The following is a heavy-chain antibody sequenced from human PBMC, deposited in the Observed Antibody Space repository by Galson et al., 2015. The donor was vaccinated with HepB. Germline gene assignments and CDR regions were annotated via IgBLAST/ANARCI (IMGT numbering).Heavy chain of an antibody. J-gene: IGHJ4*02. CDR1: GFTYPYYG. CDR2: DGHSGD. V-gene: IGHV3-33*01. CDR3: ARDRHPWHIDY. Sequence: SLRLSCAASGFTYPYYGFHWVRQAPGKGLEWLAYDGHSGDSYADSVKGRFTTSRDSSKNTLYLQMNSLRVDDTAVYYCARDRHPWHIDYWGQGTLVTVSS. D-gene: IGHD5-12*01.